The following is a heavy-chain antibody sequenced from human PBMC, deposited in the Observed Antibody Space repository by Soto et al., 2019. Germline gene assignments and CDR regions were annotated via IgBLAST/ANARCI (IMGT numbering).Heavy chain of an antibody. CDR2: ISGSGSNT. Sequence: EVQLLDSGGGLVQPGGSLRLSCATSGFNFGSYAMSWVRQAPGKGLEWVSGISGSGSNTYYADSVKGRFTISRDNSQNTLYLQMNSLRAEDTAVYYCAKTAIGYNKGIDYWGQGTLVTVSS. CDR3: AKTAIGYNKGIDY. V-gene: IGHV3-23*01. D-gene: IGHD1-1*01. CDR1: GFNFGSYA. J-gene: IGHJ4*02.